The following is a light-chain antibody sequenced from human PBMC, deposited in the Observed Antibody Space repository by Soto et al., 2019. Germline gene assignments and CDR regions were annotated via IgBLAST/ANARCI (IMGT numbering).Light chain of an antibody. J-gene: IGLJ3*02. CDR1: TSNVGRNA. CDR2: LHN. Sequence: QSLLTQPPSASGTPGQSVTISCSGGTSNVGRNAVNWYQQCPGSAPRLLIQLHNQRPSGVPTRFSASKSGTSASLAISGLQPEDGADYYCGPGDDSPNAMLFGGGTQLTVL. CDR3: GPGDDSPNAML. V-gene: IGLV1-44*01.